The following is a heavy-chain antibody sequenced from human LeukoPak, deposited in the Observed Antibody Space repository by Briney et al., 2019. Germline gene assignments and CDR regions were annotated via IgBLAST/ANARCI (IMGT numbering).Heavy chain of an antibody. Sequence: GRSLRLSCAASGFTFSSYGMHWVRQAPGKGLVWVSRINEYGSSTDFADSVKGRFTISRDNAKNTLYLQMNSLRAEDTAVYYCARDAPGNTALDYWGQGTLVTVSS. CDR3: ARDAPGNTALDY. D-gene: IGHD5-18*01. J-gene: IGHJ4*02. V-gene: IGHV3-74*01. CDR1: GFTFSSYG. CDR2: INEYGSST.